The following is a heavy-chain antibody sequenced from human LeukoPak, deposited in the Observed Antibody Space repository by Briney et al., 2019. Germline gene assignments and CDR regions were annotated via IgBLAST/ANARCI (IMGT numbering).Heavy chain of an antibody. D-gene: IGHD3-22*01. CDR3: ARDRYYDSGGYFPPYFDY. J-gene: IGHJ4*02. V-gene: IGHV3-48*02. Sequence: GGSLRLSCVASGSTFSTYTMNWVGQAPGKGLGWVAYISSSSSTIYYADSVKGRFPISRDNAKNSLHLQMSSLRDEDTAVYYCARDRYYDSGGYFPPYFDYWGQGTLVTVSS. CDR2: ISSSSSTI. CDR1: GSTFSTYT.